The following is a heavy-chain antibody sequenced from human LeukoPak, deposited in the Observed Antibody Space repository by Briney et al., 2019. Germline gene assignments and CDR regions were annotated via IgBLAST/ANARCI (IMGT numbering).Heavy chain of an antibody. CDR3: ARASGIVGAINWGYYYGMDV. CDR2: IYYSGST. J-gene: IGHJ6*02. CDR1: GGSISSYY. V-gene: IGHV4-59*01. Sequence: LETLSLTCTVSGGSISSYYWSWIRQPPGKGLEWIGYIYYSGSTNYNPSLKSRVTISVDTSKNQFSLKLSSVTAADTAVYYCARASGIVGAINWGYYYGMDVWGQGTTVTVSS. D-gene: IGHD1-26*01.